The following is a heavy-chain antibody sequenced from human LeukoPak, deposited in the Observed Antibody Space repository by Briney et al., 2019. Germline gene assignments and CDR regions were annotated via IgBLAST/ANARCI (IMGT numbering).Heavy chain of an antibody. J-gene: IGHJ4*02. CDR1: GYTFTGYC. CDR2: INPNSGGT. CDR3: ARTPGLRPDLYYFDY. D-gene: IGHD4-17*01. Sequence: ASLKVSCKTSGYTFTGYCMHWVRQAPGQGLEWMGWINPNSGGTNYAQKFQGRVTMTRDTSISTAYMELSRLRSDDTAVYYCARTPGLRPDLYYFDYWGQGTLVTVSS. V-gene: IGHV1-2*02.